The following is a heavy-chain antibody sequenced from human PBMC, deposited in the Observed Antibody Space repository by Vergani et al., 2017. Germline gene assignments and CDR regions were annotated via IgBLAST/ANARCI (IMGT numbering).Heavy chain of an antibody. V-gene: IGHV3-23*01. CDR3: ESDFLSRVTTLDYYYMGV. CDR1: GFTFSSDA. D-gene: IGHD1-1*01. Sequence: EVQLLESGGGLVQPGGSLRLSCGASGFTFSSDATTWVRQAPGRGLEWVSAISGSGGNTFYKDSVKGRFTISRYNSKNTLYLEMNALSAEDTAVYYCESDFLSRVTTLDYYYMGVWGKGTTVTVSS. J-gene: IGHJ6*03. CDR2: ISGSGGNT.